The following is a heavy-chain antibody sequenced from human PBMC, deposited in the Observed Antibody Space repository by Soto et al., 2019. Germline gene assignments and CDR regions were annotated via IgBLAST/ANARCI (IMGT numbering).Heavy chain of an antibody. Sequence: ASVKVSCKASGYTFTGYYMHWVRQAPGQGLEWMGWINPNSGGTNYAQKFQGRVTMTRDTSISTAYMELSRLRSDDTAVYYCARDSVAANYYYYYGMDVWGQGTTVTDSS. CDR1: GYTFTGYY. J-gene: IGHJ6*02. D-gene: IGHD2-15*01. CDR2: INPNSGGT. V-gene: IGHV1-2*02. CDR3: ARDSVAANYYYYYGMDV.